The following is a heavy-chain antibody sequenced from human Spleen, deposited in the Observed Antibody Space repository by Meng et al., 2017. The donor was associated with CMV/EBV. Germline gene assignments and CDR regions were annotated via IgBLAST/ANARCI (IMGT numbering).Heavy chain of an antibody. CDR1: GGSVSSGSYY. Sequence: SETLSLTCTVSGGSVSSGSYYWSWIRQPPGKGLEWIGYIYYSGSTNYNPSLKSRVTISVDTSKNQFSLKLSSVTAADTAVYYCARDFVGGYDILTGYTNYFDYWGQGTLVTVSS. CDR3: ARDFVGGYDILTGYTNYFDY. V-gene: IGHV4-61*01. D-gene: IGHD3-9*01. CDR2: IYYSGST. J-gene: IGHJ4*02.